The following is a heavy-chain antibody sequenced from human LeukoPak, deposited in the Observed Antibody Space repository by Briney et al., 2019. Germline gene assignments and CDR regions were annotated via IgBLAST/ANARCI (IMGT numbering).Heavy chain of an antibody. CDR2: IKQDGSEK. Sequence: GGSLRLSCAASGFTFSSYWMSWVRQAPGKGLEWVASIKQDGSEKYYVDSVKGRFTISRDNSKNTLYLQMNSLRTKDTAVYFCARAGSFGGDDYWGQGTLVTVSS. CDR1: GFTFSSYW. V-gene: IGHV3-7*01. D-gene: IGHD1-26*01. J-gene: IGHJ4*02. CDR3: ARAGSFGGDDY.